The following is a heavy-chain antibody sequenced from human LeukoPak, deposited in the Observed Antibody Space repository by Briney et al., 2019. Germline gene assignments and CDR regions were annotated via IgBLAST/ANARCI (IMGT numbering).Heavy chain of an antibody. Sequence: PGGSLRLSCAASGFTFSIYAMHWVRQAPGKGLEWVAVISYDGSNKYYADSVKGRFTISRDNSKNTLYLQMNSLRAEDTAVYYCARGHSSSSVYYYYGMDVWGQGTTVTVSS. CDR3: ARGHSSSSVYYYYGMDV. J-gene: IGHJ6*02. CDR1: GFTFSIYA. CDR2: ISYDGSNK. D-gene: IGHD6-6*01. V-gene: IGHV3-30-3*01.